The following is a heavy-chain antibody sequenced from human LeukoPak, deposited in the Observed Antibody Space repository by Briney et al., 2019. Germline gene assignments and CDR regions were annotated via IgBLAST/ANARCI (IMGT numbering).Heavy chain of an antibody. CDR2: ISGSGGTT. Sequence: GGSLRLSCAASGFTFSSYAMSWVRQAPGKGLEWVSAISGSGGTTYYTDSVKGRFTISRDNSKNTLYLQMNSLRAEDTAVYYCATGSGGPNIVVAPAAIHDYWGQETLVTVSS. D-gene: IGHD2-2*01. CDR3: ATGSGGPNIVVAPAAIHDY. J-gene: IGHJ4*02. CDR1: GFTFSSYA. V-gene: IGHV3-23*01.